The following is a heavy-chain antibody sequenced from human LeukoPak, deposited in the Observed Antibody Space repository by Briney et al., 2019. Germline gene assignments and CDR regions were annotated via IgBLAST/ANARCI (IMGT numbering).Heavy chain of an antibody. J-gene: IGHJ4*02. D-gene: IGHD2-15*01. V-gene: IGHV4-38-2*02. CDR3: ARDPEDKDFDY. Sequence: SETLTLTCAVSGYSISSGDYWGWIRQPPGKGLEWIASIRHDGHTYYNPSLKSRVTIAVDMSKNQFSLTLTSVTAADTAVYFCARDPEDKDFDYWGQGILITVSS. CDR2: IRHDGHT. CDR1: GYSISSGDY.